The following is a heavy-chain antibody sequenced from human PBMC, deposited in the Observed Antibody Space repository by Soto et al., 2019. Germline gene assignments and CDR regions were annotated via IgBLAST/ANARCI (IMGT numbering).Heavy chain of an antibody. Sequence: EVQLLESGGGLAQPGGSLRLSCAASGFTFSGFAMSWVRQAPGKGLEWDSAITGSGGSTYHAHSVKGRCTISRDNSKNTLYLEMNSLKAEDTAVYYCAKGRSSSRPDYFDYWGQGTRATVSS. V-gene: IGHV3-23*01. CDR3: AKGRSSSRPDYFDY. D-gene: IGHD6-6*01. J-gene: IGHJ4*02. CDR1: GFTFSGFA. CDR2: ITGSGGST.